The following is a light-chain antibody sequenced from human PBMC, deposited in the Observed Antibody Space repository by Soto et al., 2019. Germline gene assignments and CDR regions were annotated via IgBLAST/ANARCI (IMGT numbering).Light chain of an antibody. CDR1: QSVGTSW. Sequence: EIVLTQSPGTLSLSPGERVTLSYRASQSVGTSWLAWYQQKPGQSPRLLIYSTSSRATGIPDRFSGSGSETDFALTISRLEPEDSAVYYCQQYASSQWTFGQGTKVEIK. CDR2: STS. CDR3: QQYASSQWT. J-gene: IGKJ1*01. V-gene: IGKV3-20*01.